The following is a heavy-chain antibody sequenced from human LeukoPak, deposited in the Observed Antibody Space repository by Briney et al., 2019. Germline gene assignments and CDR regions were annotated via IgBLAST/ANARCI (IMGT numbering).Heavy chain of an antibody. CDR3: ARVNGDYFDY. D-gene: IGHD4-17*01. J-gene: IGHJ4*02. Sequence: SETLSLTCTVSGGSISSYYWSWIRRPPGKGLEWIGYIYYSGSTNYNPSLKSRVTISVDTSKNQFSLKLSSVTAADTAVYYCARVNGDYFDYWGQGTLVTVSS. CDR1: GGSISSYY. CDR2: IYYSGST. V-gene: IGHV4-59*08.